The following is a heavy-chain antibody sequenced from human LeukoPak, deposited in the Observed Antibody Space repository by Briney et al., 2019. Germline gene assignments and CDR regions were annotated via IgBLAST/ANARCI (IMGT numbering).Heavy chain of an antibody. CDR1: GFTFSSYW. J-gene: IGHJ4*02. CDR3: AREVSLRLLYSE. D-gene: IGHD2-2*02. V-gene: IGHV3-7*01. CDR2: IKQDGREK. Sequence: GGSLRLSCAASGFTFSSYWMSSVRQAPGKGLEWVANIKQDGREKYYVDSVKGRFTISRDNAKNSVYLQMNSLRAEDTAVYCCAREVSLRLLYSEWGQGTLVTVSS.